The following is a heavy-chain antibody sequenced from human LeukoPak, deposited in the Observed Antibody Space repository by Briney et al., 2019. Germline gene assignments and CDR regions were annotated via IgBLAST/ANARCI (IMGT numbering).Heavy chain of an antibody. CDR1: GLTFSSYG. J-gene: IGHJ4*02. CDR2: ISYDGSNK. CDR3: AKDLFDY. V-gene: IGHV3-30*18. Sequence: PGGSLRLSCAASGLTFSSYGMHWVRQAPGKGLEWVAVISYDGSNKYYADSVKGRFTISRDNSKNTLYLQMNSLRAEDTAVYYCAKDLFDYWGQGTLVTVSS.